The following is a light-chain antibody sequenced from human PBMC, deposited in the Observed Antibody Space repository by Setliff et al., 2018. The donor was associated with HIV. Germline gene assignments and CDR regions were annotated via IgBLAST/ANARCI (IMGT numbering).Light chain of an antibody. J-gene: IGLJ1*01. CDR3: SSYTTSSTYV. CDR1: ISDIGSYNF. V-gene: IGLV2-14*03. CDR2: DVT. Sequence: QSALAQPASASGSPGQSITIPCTGSISDIGSYNFVSWYQQHPGKAPNLIISDVTKRPSGVSDRFSGSKSGHTASLTISGLQAEDEADYYCSSYTTSSTYVFGSGTKVTVL.